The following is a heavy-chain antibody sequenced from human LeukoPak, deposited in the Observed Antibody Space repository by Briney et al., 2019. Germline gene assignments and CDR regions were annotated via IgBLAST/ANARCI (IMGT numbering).Heavy chain of an antibody. CDR3: VKVLVNWFDP. CDR2: ISGSGGST. J-gene: IGHJ5*02. V-gene: IGHV3-23*01. D-gene: IGHD3-3*01. CDR1: GFTFSSYA. Sequence: PGGSLRLSCAASGFTFSSYAMSWVRQAPGKGLEWVSAISGSGGSTYYADSVKGRFTISRDNSKNTPYLQMNSLRAEDTAVYYCVKVLVNWFDPWGQGTLVTVSS.